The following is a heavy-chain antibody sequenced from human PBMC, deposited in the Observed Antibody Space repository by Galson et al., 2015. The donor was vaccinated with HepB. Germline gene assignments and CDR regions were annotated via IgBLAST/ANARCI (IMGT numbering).Heavy chain of an antibody. J-gene: IGHJ3*02. CDR2: ISSSGGST. CDR1: GFTFSSYA. D-gene: IGHD1-14*01. V-gene: IGHV3-23*01. CDR3: ARLGPRIPNAFDI. Sequence: SLRLSCAASGFTFSSYAVTWVRQAPGKGLEWVSAISSSGGSTYYADSVKGRFTISRDNSKNTLSLQMNSLRAEDTAVYYCARLGPRIPNAFDIWGQGTMVTVSS.